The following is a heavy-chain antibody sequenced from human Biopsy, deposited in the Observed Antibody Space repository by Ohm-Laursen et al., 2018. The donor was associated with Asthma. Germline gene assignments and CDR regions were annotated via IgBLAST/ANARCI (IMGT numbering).Heavy chain of an antibody. CDR2: INAANGNT. D-gene: IGHD3-9*01. V-gene: IGHV1-3*01. Sequence: GASVKVSCKASGYTFIHFAIHWVRQAPGHSLEWMGWINAANGNTKNPQKFQGRLTISRDTSASTAYMDLSSLRSEDTAVYYCARTYFDFLTGQVHDAFAMWGQGTMVTVSS. CDR3: ARTYFDFLTGQVHDAFAM. J-gene: IGHJ3*02. CDR1: GYTFIHFA.